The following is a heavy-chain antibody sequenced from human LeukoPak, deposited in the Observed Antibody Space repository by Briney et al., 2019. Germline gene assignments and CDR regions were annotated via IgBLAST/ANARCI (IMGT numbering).Heavy chain of an antibody. J-gene: IGHJ5*02. CDR2: ISSSSKI. D-gene: IGHD6-6*01. CDR3: ARSANPGVHDFDP. V-gene: IGHV3-48*02. Sequence: GGSLRLSCAASGFTFSSYAMAWVRQAPGKGLEWLSYISSSSKINYADSVKGRFTISRDNAKNSLYLQMNSLRDENTAVYYCARSANPGVHDFDPWGQGTLVTVSS. CDR1: GFTFSSYA.